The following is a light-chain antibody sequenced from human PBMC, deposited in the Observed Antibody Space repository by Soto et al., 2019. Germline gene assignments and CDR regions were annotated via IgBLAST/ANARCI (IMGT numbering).Light chain of an antibody. J-gene: IGLJ1*01. CDR3: SSYTSTSSYV. CDR1: SSDVGGYNS. CDR2: EVS. Sequence: QSVLTQPASVSGSPGQSITVSCTGTSSDVGGYNSVSWYQQHPGKPPKLIIYEVSNRPSGVSDRFSGSKSGNTASLTIPGLQAEDEADYYCSSYTSTSSYVFATGTKVTVL. V-gene: IGLV2-14*03.